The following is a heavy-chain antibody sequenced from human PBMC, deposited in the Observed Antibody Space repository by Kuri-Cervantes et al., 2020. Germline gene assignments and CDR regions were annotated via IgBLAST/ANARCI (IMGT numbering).Heavy chain of an antibody. CDR2: ISWNSGSI. V-gene: IGHV3-9*01. CDR3: ARGHYGLDV. Sequence: SLKISCVVSGFTMSNYAMHWVRQAPGKGLEWVSGISWNSGSIGYADSVKGRFTISRDNAKNSLYLQVNSLRAEDTAVYYCARGHYGLDVWGQGTTVTVSS. CDR1: GFTMSNYA. J-gene: IGHJ6*02.